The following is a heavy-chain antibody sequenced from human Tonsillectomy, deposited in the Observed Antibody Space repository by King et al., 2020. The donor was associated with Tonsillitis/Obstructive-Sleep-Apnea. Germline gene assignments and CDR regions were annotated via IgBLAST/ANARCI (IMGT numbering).Heavy chain of an antibody. CDR3: VKEMSWGRSSRVSFDY. D-gene: IGHD6-6*01. Sequence: VQLVESGGVVVQPGGSLRLSCAASGFTFDDYTMHWVRQAPGKGLEWVSLISWDGGTTYYADSVKGRLTISRDNSKNSLYLQMNSLRSEDTALYYCVKEMSWGRSSRVSFDYWGQGTLVTVSS. CDR2: ISWDGGTT. J-gene: IGHJ4*02. CDR1: GFTFDDYT. V-gene: IGHV3-43*01.